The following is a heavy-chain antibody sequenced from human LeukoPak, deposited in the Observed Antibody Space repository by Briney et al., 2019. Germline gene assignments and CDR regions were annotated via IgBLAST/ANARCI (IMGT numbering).Heavy chain of an antibody. CDR2: IYYSGST. CDR3: ARDPYSSGWYDY. D-gene: IGHD6-19*01. J-gene: IGHJ4*02. Sequence: SETLSLTCTVSGGSISSYYWSWIRQPPGKGLEWIGYIYYSGSTNYNPSLKSRVTISVDTSKNQFSLKLSSVTAADTAVYYCARDPYSSGWYDYWGQGTLVIVSS. CDR1: GGSISSYY. V-gene: IGHV4-59*01.